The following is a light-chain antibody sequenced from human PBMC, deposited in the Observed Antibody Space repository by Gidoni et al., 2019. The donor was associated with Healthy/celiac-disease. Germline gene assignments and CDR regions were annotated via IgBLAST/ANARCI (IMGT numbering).Light chain of an antibody. CDR3: QAWDSSDVV. J-gene: IGLJ2*01. V-gene: IGLV3-1*01. CDR1: KLGDKY. CDR2: QDS. Sequence: YELTQPPSVSVSPGQTASITCSGDKLGDKYACWYQQKPGQSPVLVIYQDSKRPSGIPERFSGSNSGNTATLTISGTQAMDEADYYCQAWDSSDVVFGGGTKLTVL.